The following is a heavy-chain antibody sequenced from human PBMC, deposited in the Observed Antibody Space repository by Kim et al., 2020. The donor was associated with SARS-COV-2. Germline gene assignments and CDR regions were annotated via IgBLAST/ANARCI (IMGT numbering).Heavy chain of an antibody. V-gene: IGHV1-8*01. CDR3: ARGRCSSTSCFLVRDWFDP. J-gene: IGHJ5*02. CDR2: MNPNSGNT. CDR1: GYTFTSYD. D-gene: IGHD2-2*01. Sequence: ASVKVSCKASGYTFTSYDINWVRQATGQGLEWMGWMNPNSGNTGYAQKFQGRVTMTRNTSISTAYMELSSLRSEDTAVYYCARGRCSSTSCFLVRDWFDPWGQGTLVTVSS.